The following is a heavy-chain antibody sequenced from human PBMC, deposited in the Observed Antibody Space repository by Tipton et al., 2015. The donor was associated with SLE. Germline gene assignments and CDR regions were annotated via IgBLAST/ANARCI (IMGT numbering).Heavy chain of an antibody. CDR2: IWYDGSKK. CDR3: ARESFGVTHFDY. Sequence: RSLRLSCAASGFTFSSYGMHWVRQAPGKGLEWVAVIWYDGSKKYYADSVKGRFTISRDDSKNTLYLQMNSLRPEDTAVYFCARESFGVTHFDYWGQGTLVTVSS. CDR1: GFTFSSYG. V-gene: IGHV3-33*08. D-gene: IGHD3-3*01. J-gene: IGHJ4*02.